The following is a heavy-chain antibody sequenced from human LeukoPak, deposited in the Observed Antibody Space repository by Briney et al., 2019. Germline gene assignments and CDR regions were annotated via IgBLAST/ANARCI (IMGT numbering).Heavy chain of an antibody. CDR1: GFTFSNYG. J-gene: IGHJ4*02. Sequence: PGGSLPLSCTASGFTFSNYGMHWVRQAPGKGLEWVAVISYDGSNEYYADSVKGRFTISRDNSKNTLFLQMNSLRPEDTAVYHCAKVALFSGYYPPFDYWGQGTLVTVSS. D-gene: IGHD3-22*01. CDR2: ISYDGSNE. V-gene: IGHV3-30*18. CDR3: AKVALFSGYYPPFDY.